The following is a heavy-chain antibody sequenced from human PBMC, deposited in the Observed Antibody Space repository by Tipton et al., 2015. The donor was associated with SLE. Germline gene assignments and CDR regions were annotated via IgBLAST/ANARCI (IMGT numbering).Heavy chain of an antibody. CDR3: TKSTSDTTFYGMDV. Sequence: SLRLSCAASGFKFDDYAMHWVRQTPGKGLVWVSSISWNTKNIGYAGSVTGRFTISRDNAKNSLYLQMTSLRGEDTAFYFCTKSTSDTTFYGMDVCGQGTTVTVSS. J-gene: IGHJ6*02. CDR1: GFKFDDYA. CDR2: ISWNTKNI. D-gene: IGHD3-16*01. V-gene: IGHV3-9*01.